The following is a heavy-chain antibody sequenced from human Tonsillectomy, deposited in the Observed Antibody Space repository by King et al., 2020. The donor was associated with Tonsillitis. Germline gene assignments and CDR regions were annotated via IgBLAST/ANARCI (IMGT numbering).Heavy chain of an antibody. D-gene: IGHD2-21*02. J-gene: IGHJ4*02. CDR3: ATSEFWAGVTDY. CDR1: GYTLTELS. CDR2: FDPEDGET. Sequence: QLVQSGAEVKKPGASVRVSCKVSGYTLTELSMHWVRQAPGKGRECVVGFDPEDGETIYAQKFQGRVTMTEDTSTDTAYMEMSSLRSEDTAVYYCATSEFWAGVTDYCGQGTLVTVSS. V-gene: IGHV1-24*01.